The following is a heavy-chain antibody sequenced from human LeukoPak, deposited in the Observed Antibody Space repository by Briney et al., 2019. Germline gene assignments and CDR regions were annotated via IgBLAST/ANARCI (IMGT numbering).Heavy chain of an antibody. CDR1: GFTFSSYA. CDR3: ARDLGPYCSGGSCYHY. J-gene: IGHJ4*02. CDR2: ISYDGSNK. Sequence: GGSLRLSCAASGFTFSSYAMHWVRQAPGKGLEGVAVISYDGSNKYYADSVKGRFTISRDNSKNTLYLQMNSLRAEDTAVYYCARDLGPYCSGGSCYHYWGQGTLVTVSS. V-gene: IGHV3-30-3*01. D-gene: IGHD2-15*01.